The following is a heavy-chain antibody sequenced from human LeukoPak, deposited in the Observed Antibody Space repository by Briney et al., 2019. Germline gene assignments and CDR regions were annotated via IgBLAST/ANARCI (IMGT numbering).Heavy chain of an antibody. D-gene: IGHD5-12*01. Sequence: KASETLPLTCAVSGYSISSGYYWGWIRQPPGKGLEWIGSIYYSGSTYYNPSLKSRVTISVGTSKNQFSLKLSSVTAADTAVYYCARVATTTNPPQRPFDYWGQGTLVTVSS. J-gene: IGHJ4*02. CDR3: ARVATTTNPPQRPFDY. CDR1: GYSISSGYY. CDR2: IYYSGST. V-gene: IGHV4-38-2*01.